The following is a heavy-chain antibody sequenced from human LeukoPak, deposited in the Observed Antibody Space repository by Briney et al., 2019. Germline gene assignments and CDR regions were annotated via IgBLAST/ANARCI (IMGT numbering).Heavy chain of an antibody. Sequence: GGSLRLSCAASGFTFSTYWMTWVRQAPGKGLEWVANIKPDGSQIYYVDSVEGRFTISRDNAKNSLYLQMNSLRVEDTAVYYCARDPYSGNYGAYYYYYMDVWGKGTTVTISS. CDR2: IKPDGSQI. CDR1: GFTFSTYW. J-gene: IGHJ6*03. CDR3: ARDPYSGNYGAYYYYYMDV. D-gene: IGHD1-26*01. V-gene: IGHV3-7*01.